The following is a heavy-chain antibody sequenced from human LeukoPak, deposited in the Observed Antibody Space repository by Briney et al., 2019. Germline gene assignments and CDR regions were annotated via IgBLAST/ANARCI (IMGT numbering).Heavy chain of an antibody. CDR1: GYTFTGYW. V-gene: IGHV1-46*01. Sequence: ASVKVSCKAFGYTFTGYWMHWVRQAPGQGPEWMGVISPSGGSTIYAQKFKGRVTLTRDMSTSTDYLELSSLRSEDTAVYYCARASTVTHWFDPWGQGTLVTVSS. J-gene: IGHJ5*02. CDR2: ISPSGGST. D-gene: IGHD4-17*01. CDR3: ARASTVTHWFDP.